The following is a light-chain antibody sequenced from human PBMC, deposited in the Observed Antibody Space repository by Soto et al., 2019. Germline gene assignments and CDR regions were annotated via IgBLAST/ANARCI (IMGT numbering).Light chain of an antibody. CDR3: QQYENLPT. Sequence: DIQMTQSPATLSASVGDRVTVTCRASQSIDNWLAWYQQKPGRAPKLLIYDASNLEAGVPSRFRGSGSGTDFTFTISRLQPEDIATYYCQQYENLPTFGQGTRLEI. J-gene: IGKJ5*01. CDR2: DAS. CDR1: QSIDNW. V-gene: IGKV1-33*01.